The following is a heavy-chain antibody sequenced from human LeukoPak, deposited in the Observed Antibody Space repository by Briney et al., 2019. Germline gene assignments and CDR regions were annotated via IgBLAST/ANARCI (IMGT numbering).Heavy chain of an antibody. D-gene: IGHD2-2*01. Sequence: GASVKVSCKVSGYTLTELSMHWVRQAPGKGLDWMGGFDPEDGETIYAQKFQGRVTMTEDTSTDTAYMELSSLRSEDTAVYYCATRVPAATVKFYYYYYYMDVWGKGTTVTVSS. CDR2: FDPEDGET. CDR3: ATRVPAATVKFYYYYYYMDV. CDR1: GYTLTELS. J-gene: IGHJ6*03. V-gene: IGHV1-24*01.